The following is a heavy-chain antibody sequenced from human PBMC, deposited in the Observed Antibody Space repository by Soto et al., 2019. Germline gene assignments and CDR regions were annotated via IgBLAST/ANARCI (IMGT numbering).Heavy chain of an antibody. D-gene: IGHD3-3*01. V-gene: IGHV1-18*01. CDR2: ISAYNGNT. J-gene: IGHJ6*02. CDR3: ASPVGDFWSGYAQAPNYYYYGMDV. Sequence: QVQLVQSGAEVKKPGASVKVSCKASGYTFTSYGISWVRQAPGQGLEWMGWISAYNGNTNYAQKLQGRVTMTTDTSKSTAYMELRSLRSDDTAVYYCASPVGDFWSGYAQAPNYYYYGMDVWGQGTTVTVSS. CDR1: GYTFTSYG.